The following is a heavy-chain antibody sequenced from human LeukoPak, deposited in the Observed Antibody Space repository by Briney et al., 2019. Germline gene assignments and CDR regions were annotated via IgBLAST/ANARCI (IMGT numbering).Heavy chain of an antibody. J-gene: IGHJ4*02. CDR1: GGSISSYY. CDR2: IYYSGST. D-gene: IGHD3-22*01. CDR3: ARDNYYDSSGYYPQYYFDY. Sequence: SETLSLTCTVSGGSISSYYWSWIRQPPGKGLEWIGYIYYSGSTNYNPSLKSRVTISVDTSKNQFSLKPSSVTAADTAVYYCARDNYYDSSGYYPQYYFDYWGQGTLVTVSS. V-gene: IGHV4-59*01.